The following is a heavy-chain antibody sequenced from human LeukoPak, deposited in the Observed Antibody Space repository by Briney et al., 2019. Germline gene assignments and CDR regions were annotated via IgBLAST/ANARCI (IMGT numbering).Heavy chain of an antibody. CDR3: ARGRVGATTQGFDY. CDR1: GFTFDDYG. D-gene: IGHD1-26*01. V-gene: IGHV3-20*04. CDR2: INWNGGST. J-gene: IGHJ4*02. Sequence: GGSLRLSCAASGFTFDDYGMSWVRQAPGKGLEWVSGINWNGGSTGYADSVKGRFTISRDNAKNSLYLQMNGLRAEDTALYYCARGRVGATTQGFDYWGQGTLVTVSS.